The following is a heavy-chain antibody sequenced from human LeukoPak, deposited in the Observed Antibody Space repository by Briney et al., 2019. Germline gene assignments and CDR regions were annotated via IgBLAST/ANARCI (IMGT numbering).Heavy chain of an antibody. CDR3: ARLTMIVIGSAFDI. Sequence: GGSLRLSCAASGFTFSYYGMHWVRQAPGKGLEWVSYISSSGSTIYYADSVKGRFTISRDNAKNSLYLQMNSLRAEDTAVYYCARLTMIVIGSAFDIWGQGTMVTVSS. D-gene: IGHD3-22*01. V-gene: IGHV3-48*04. J-gene: IGHJ3*02. CDR1: GFTFSYYG. CDR2: ISSSGSTI.